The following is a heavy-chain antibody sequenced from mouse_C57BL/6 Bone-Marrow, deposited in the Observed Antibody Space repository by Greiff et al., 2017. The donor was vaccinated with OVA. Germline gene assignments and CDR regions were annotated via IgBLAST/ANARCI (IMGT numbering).Heavy chain of an antibody. CDR1: GYSITSGYY. J-gene: IGHJ4*01. CDR2: ISYDGSN. V-gene: IGHV3-6*01. CDR3: ARERGGAMDY. Sequence: EVKVEESGPGLVKPSQSLSLTCSVTGYSITSGYYWNWIRQFPGNKLEWMGYISYDGSNNYNPSLKNRISITRDTSKNQFFLKLNSVTTEDTATYYCARERGGAMDYWGQGTSVTVSS.